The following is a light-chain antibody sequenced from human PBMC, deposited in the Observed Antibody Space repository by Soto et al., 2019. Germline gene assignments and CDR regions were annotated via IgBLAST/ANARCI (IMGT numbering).Light chain of an antibody. CDR2: SNN. Sequence: QSVLTQPPSASGTPGQRVTISCSGSYSNIGSNTVNWYQPLPGTAPKFLIYSNNQRPSGFPDRFSGSKSGTSASLAISGLQSEDEADYYCAAWDASLNGPVFGGGTKLTVL. CDR1: YSNIGSNT. CDR3: AAWDASLNGPV. V-gene: IGLV1-44*01. J-gene: IGLJ2*01.